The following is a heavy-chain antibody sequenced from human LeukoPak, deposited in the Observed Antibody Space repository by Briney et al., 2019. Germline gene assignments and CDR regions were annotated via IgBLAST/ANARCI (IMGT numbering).Heavy chain of an antibody. CDR2: IRGSDGRT. Sequence: PGGSLRLSCAASGFTFASYAMSWVRQAPGKGLEWVSAIRGSDGRTYYADSLEGRFTISRDNSKNTLYLEMNSPRAEDTAVYYCAKENYDSSGFDFDYWGQGTLVTVSS. J-gene: IGHJ4*02. CDR3: AKENYDSSGFDFDY. D-gene: IGHD3-22*01. CDR1: GFTFASYA. V-gene: IGHV3-23*01.